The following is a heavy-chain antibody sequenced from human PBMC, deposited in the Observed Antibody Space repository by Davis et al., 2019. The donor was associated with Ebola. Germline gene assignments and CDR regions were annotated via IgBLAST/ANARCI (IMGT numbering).Heavy chain of an antibody. CDR2: INHSGST. CDR3: ARGGIQLWLMDYYYYGMDV. CDR1: AGSFSDYY. V-gene: IGHV4-34*01. D-gene: IGHD5-18*01. Sequence: MPSETLSLTCAVYAGSFSDYYWNWIRQPPGKGLEWIGEINHSGSTNYNPSLKSRVTISVDTSKNQFSLKLSSVTAADTAVYYCARGGIQLWLMDYYYYGMDVWGQGTTVTVSS. J-gene: IGHJ6*02.